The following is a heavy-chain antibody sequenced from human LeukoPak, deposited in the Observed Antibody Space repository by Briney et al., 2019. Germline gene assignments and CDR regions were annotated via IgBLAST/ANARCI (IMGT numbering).Heavy chain of an antibody. CDR3: ARDEGYYYDSSGYTHPGS. CDR2: INPSGGST. CDR1: GYTFTSYY. D-gene: IGHD3-22*01. V-gene: IGHV1-46*01. Sequence: ASVKVSCKASGYTFTSYYMHWARQAPGQGLEWMGIINPSGGSTSYAQKFQGRVTMTRDTSTSTVYMELSSLRSEDTAVYYCARDEGYYYDSSGYTHPGSWGQGTLVTVSS. J-gene: IGHJ5*02.